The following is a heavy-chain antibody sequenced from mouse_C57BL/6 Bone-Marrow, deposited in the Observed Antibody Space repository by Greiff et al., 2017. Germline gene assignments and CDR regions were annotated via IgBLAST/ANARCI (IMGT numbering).Heavy chain of an antibody. V-gene: IGHV5-6*01. Sequence: EVQVVESGGDLVKPGGSLKLSCAASGFTFSSYGMSWVRQTPDKRLEWVATISSGGGYTYYPDSVKGRFTISRDNANNTLYLQMSSLTSEDTAMDDFAIEGMVTTVVYSMDYWGQGTSVTVSS. CDR3: AIEGMVTTVVYSMDY. CDR1: GFTFSSYG. D-gene: IGHD2-2*01. CDR2: ISSGGGYT. J-gene: IGHJ4*01.